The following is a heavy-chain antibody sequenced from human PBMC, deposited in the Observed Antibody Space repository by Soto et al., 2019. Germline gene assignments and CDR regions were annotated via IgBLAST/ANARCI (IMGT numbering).Heavy chain of an antibody. D-gene: IGHD3-10*01. CDR1: GGSISSYF. CDR3: GRHNYGSGSTYFDY. J-gene: IGHJ4*02. Sequence: PSETLSLTCTVSGGSISSYFWAWIRQPPGKGLEWIGSIYYSGTTYYNPSLKSRVTISVDTSKNQFSLKLNSMTAADTAVYYCGRHNYGSGSTYFDYWGQGPLVTVSS. V-gene: IGHV4-39*01. CDR2: IYYSGTT.